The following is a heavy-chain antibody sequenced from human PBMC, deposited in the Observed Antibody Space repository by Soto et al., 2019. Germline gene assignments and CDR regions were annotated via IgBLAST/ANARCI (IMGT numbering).Heavy chain of an antibody. CDR2: ISAYNGNT. Sequence: ASVKVSCKASGYTFTSYGISWVRQAPGQGLEWMGWISAYNGNTNYAQKLQGRVTMTTDTSTSTAYMELRSLRSDDTAVYYCARDGFCSSTSCYTTYYYYYMDVWGKGTTVTVSS. CDR3: ARDGFCSSTSCYTTYYYYYMDV. CDR1: GYTFTSYG. V-gene: IGHV1-18*01. D-gene: IGHD2-2*02. J-gene: IGHJ6*03.